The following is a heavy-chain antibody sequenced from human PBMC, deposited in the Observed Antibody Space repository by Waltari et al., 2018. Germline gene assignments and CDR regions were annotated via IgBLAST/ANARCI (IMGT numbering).Heavy chain of an antibody. Sequence: QVQLQESGPGLVKPSETLSLTCTVSGGSISSYYWSWIRQPPGKGLEWIGYIYTSGSTNYNPSLKSRVTKSVDTSKNQFSLKLSSVTAADTAVYYCARAEQQLVPYWYFDLWGRGTLVTVSS. CDR2: IYTSGST. J-gene: IGHJ2*01. V-gene: IGHV4-4*09. CDR1: GGSISSYY. CDR3: ARAEQQLVPYWYFDL. D-gene: IGHD6-13*01.